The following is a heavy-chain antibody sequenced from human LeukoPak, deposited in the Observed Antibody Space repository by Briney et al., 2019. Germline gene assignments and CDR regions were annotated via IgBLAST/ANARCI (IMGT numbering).Heavy chain of an antibody. Sequence: KPSETLSLTCTVSGGSISSGDYYWSWIRQPPGKGLEWIGYIYYSGSTYYNPSLKSRVTISVDTSKNQFSLKLSSVTAADTAVYYCASAAYYYGSRSYVGGWGQGTLVTVSS. J-gene: IGHJ4*02. CDR1: GGSISSGDYY. V-gene: IGHV4-30-4*08. CDR2: IYYSGST. CDR3: ASAAYYYGSRSYVGG. D-gene: IGHD3-10*01.